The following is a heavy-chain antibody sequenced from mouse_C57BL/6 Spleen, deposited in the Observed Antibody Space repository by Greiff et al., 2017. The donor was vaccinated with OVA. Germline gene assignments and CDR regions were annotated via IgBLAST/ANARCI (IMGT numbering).Heavy chain of an antibody. CDR1: GFTFSSYT. Sequence: EVQRVESGGGLVKPGGSLKLSCAASGFTFSSYTMSWVRQTPEKRLEWVATISGGGGNTYYPDSVKGRFTISRDNAKNTLYLQMSSLRSEDTALYYCARHYYGNCGAMDYWGQGTSVTVSS. V-gene: IGHV5-9*01. CDR2: ISGGGGNT. D-gene: IGHD2-1*01. CDR3: ARHYYGNCGAMDY. J-gene: IGHJ4*01.